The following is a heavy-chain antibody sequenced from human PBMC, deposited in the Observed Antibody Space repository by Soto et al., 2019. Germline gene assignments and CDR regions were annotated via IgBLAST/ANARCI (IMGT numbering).Heavy chain of an antibody. CDR2: ISYDGSNK. CDR1: GFTFSSYA. D-gene: IGHD1-26*01. Sequence: AGGSLRLSCAASGFTFSSYAMHWVRQAPGKGLEWVAVISYDGSNKYYADSVKGRFTISRDNSKNALYLQMNSLRAEDTAVYYCARDWPFLVGATHYYYGMDVWGQGTTVTVSS. V-gene: IGHV3-30-3*01. CDR3: ARDWPFLVGATHYYYGMDV. J-gene: IGHJ6*02.